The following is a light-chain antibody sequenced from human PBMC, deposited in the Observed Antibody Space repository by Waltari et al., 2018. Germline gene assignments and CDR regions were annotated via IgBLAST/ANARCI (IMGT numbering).Light chain of an antibody. CDR2: ATS. J-gene: IGKJ5*01. V-gene: IGKV1-9*01. CDR3: QQLKSYPIT. Sequence: TQLTQSPSSLSASLGDRVTSTCRASQVILGYLAWYQQRPGKAPKFLIYATSTLRSGVPSRFSGSGSGTDFTLTISDLQPEDFATYYCQQLKSYPITFGQGTRLEIK. CDR1: QVILGY.